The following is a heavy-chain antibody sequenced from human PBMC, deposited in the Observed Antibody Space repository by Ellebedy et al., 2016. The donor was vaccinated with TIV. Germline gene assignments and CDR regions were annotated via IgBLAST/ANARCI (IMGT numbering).Heavy chain of an antibody. Sequence: PSETLSLTCTVPGGSLSRSSYYWGWFRQPPGKGLEWIGNIYYSGDTDYNPSLKSRATMSVDTSKNHFSLNLRSVTAADTAVYYCARNPPTYNWVDSWGQGTLVTVSS. V-gene: IGHV4-39*01. CDR3: ARNPPTYNWVDS. CDR1: GGSLSRSSYY. J-gene: IGHJ5*01. CDR2: IYYSGDT.